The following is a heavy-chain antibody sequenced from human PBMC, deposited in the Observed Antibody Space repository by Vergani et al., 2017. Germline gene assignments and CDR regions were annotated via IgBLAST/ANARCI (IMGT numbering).Heavy chain of an antibody. J-gene: IGHJ4*02. CDR3: ARVMADTAMVTPSIDY. Sequence: QVQLVQSGAEVKKPGASVKVSCKTSGYTFTNYGISWVRQAPGQGLEWMGWISAYNGDTKYAQKLQGRVTMTRDTSTSTGYMELRSLRSDDTAVYYCARVMADTAMVTPSIDYWGQGTLVTVSS. D-gene: IGHD5-18*01. CDR2: ISAYNGDT. V-gene: IGHV1-18*01. CDR1: GYTFTNYG.